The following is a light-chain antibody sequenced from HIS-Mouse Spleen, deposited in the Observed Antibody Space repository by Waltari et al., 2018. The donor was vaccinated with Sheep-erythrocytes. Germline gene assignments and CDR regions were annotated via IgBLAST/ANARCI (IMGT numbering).Light chain of an antibody. CDR1: KLGDKY. CDR3: RAWDSSTVV. J-gene: IGLJ2*01. V-gene: IGLV3-1*01. CDR2: QDS. Sequence: SYELTQPPSVSVSPGQTASITCSGDKLGDKYACWYQQKPGHSPVLVNYQDSKRPSGIPERFSGSNSGNTATLTISGTQAMDEADYYCRAWDSSTVVFGGGTKLTVL.